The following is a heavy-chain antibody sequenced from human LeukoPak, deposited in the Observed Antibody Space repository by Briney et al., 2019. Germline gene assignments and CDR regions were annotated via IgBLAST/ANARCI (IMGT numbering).Heavy chain of an antibody. CDR2: INPNSGGT. CDR3: ARVLPTLGRSLASDWFDP. V-gene: IGHV1-2*02. Sequence: GASVKVSCKASGYTFTGYYMHWVRQAPGQGLEWMGWINPNSGGTNYAQKFLGRVTMTRDTSISTAYMELSRLRSDDTAVYYCARVLPTLGRSLASDWFDPWGQGTLVTVSS. D-gene: IGHD3-3*02. CDR1: GYTFTGYY. J-gene: IGHJ5*02.